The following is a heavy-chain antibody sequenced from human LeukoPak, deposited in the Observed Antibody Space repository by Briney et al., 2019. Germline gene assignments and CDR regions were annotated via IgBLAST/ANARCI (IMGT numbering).Heavy chain of an antibody. CDR2: ISSSGST. J-gene: IGHJ6*03. Sequence: PSETLSLTCTVSGDSISSGDYYWSWIRQPAGKGLEWIGRISSSGSTNYNPSLKSRVTISVDTSKNQFSLKLSSVTAADTAVYYCARTTGSFYFYYYMDVWGKGTTVTVSS. V-gene: IGHV4-61*02. D-gene: IGHD1-26*01. CDR1: GDSISSGDYY. CDR3: ARTTGSFYFYYYMDV.